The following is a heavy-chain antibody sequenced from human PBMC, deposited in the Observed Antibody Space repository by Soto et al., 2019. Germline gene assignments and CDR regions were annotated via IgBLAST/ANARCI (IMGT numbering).Heavy chain of an antibody. CDR2: INHSGST. J-gene: IGHJ6*03. CDR3: VRNIVVVPAAIKLDYYYMDV. CDR1: GGSFSGYY. Sequence: QVQLQQWGAGLLKPSETLSLTCAVYGGSFSGYYWSWIRQPPGKGLEWIGAINHSGSTNYNPSLKSRVTISVETSKNQFSLKLSSVTAADTAVYYCVRNIVVVPAAIKLDYYYMDVWGKGTTVTVSS. V-gene: IGHV4-34*01. D-gene: IGHD2-2*01.